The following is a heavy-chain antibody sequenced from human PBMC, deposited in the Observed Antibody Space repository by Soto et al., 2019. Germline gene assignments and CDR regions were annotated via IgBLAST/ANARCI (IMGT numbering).Heavy chain of an antibody. J-gene: IGHJ6*02. CDR3: ARDHLGPGSSWSHYYYYGMDV. D-gene: IGHD6-13*01. V-gene: IGHV4-61*01. CDR1: GGSVSSGNYY. Sequence: QVQLQESGPGLVKPSETLSLTCTVSGGSVSSGNYYWSWIRQPPGKGLEWIGYIYYSGSTNYNPSRKSRVTISVDTSKNQFSLKLSSVTAADTAMYYCARDHLGPGSSWSHYYYYGMDVWGQGTTVTVSS. CDR2: IYYSGST.